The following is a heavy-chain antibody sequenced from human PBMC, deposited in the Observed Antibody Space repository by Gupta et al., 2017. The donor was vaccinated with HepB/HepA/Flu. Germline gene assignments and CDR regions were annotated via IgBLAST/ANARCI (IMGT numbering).Heavy chain of an antibody. V-gene: IGHV1-2*02. CDR1: GYTFTDYY. CDR3: ARDGHANSVWFDP. J-gene: IGHJ5*02. CDR2: INPKSGGT. Sequence: QVQLVQSGAAVKKPGASVKVSCKTSGYTFTDYYIHWVRQAPGQGLEWMGWINPKSGGTDYAQKFQGRVIMTRDTSITTAFMEVHRLTSDDTAVYYCARDGHANSVWFDPWGQGTLVTVSS. D-gene: IGHD4/OR15-4a*01.